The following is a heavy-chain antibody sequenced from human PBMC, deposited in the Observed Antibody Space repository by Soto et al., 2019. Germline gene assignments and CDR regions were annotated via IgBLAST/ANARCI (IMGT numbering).Heavy chain of an antibody. Sequence: ASVKVSCKVSGYTLTELSMHWVRQAPGKGLEWMGGFDPEDGETIYAQKFQGRVTMTEDTSTDTAYMELSSLRSEDTAVYYCATDLSLYDILTGYYASWGQGTLVPSPQ. CDR1: GYTLTELS. V-gene: IGHV1-24*01. CDR2: FDPEDGET. CDR3: ATDLSLYDILTGYYAS. J-gene: IGHJ4*02. D-gene: IGHD3-9*01.